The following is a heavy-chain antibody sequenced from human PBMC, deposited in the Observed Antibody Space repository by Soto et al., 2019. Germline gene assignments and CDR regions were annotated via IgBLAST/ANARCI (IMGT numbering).Heavy chain of an antibody. Sequence: QLQLHQSGAGLLKPSETLSLTCDVSGGSFTGYYWSWIRQPPGKGLEWIGEINHSGFTNYNPSLTVRVTISLDTAKSQFSLKLKSLTAADTAFYFCARGHGRVAHWGQGTLVTVSS. J-gene: IGHJ4*02. V-gene: IGHV4-34*01. CDR1: GGSFTGYY. CDR3: ARGHGRVAH. CDR2: INHSGFT.